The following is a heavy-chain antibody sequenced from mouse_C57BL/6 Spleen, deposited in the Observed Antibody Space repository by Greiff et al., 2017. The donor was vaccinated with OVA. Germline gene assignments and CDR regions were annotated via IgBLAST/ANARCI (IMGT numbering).Heavy chain of an antibody. CDR2: ISDGGSYT. CDR3: ARAGYGSSYYYAMDY. D-gene: IGHD1-1*01. CDR1: GFTFSSYA. V-gene: IGHV5-4*01. Sequence: EVQLVESGGGLVKPGGSLKLSCAASGFTFSSYAMSWVRQTPEKRLEWVATISDGGSYTYYPDNVKGRFTISRDNAKNNLYLQMSHLKSEDTAMYYCARAGYGSSYYYAMDYWGQGTSVTVSS. J-gene: IGHJ4*01.